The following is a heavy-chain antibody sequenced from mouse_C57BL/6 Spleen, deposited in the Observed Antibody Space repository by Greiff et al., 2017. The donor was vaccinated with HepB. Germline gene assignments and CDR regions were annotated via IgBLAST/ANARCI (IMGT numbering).Heavy chain of an antibody. Sequence: VKLVESGAELVKPGASVKISCKASGYAFSSYWMNWVKQRPGKGLEWIGQIYPGDGDTNYNGKFKGKATLTADKSSSTAYMQLSSLTSEDSAVYFCARGDGYNAMDYWGQGTSVTVSS. CDR1: GYAFSSYW. D-gene: IGHD2-3*01. J-gene: IGHJ4*01. V-gene: IGHV1-80*01. CDR2: IYPGDGDT. CDR3: ARGDGYNAMDY.